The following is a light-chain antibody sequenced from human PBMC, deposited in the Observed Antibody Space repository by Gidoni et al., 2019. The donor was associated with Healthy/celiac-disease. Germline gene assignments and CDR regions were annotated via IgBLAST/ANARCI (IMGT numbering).Light chain of an antibody. Sequence: EIVLTQSPATLSWSPGERATFSCRVSKSVSNYLAWYQQNPGQAPRLLIYDASNRATGIPARFSGSGSGTDFTLTISSLEPEDFAVYYCKQRSNWPLTFGGGTKVEIK. CDR1: KSVSNY. CDR3: KQRSNWPLT. V-gene: IGKV3-11*01. J-gene: IGKJ4*01. CDR2: DAS.